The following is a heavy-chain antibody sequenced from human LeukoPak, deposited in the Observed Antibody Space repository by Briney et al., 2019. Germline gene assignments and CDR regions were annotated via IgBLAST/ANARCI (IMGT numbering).Heavy chain of an antibody. CDR1: GFTFSSSW. V-gene: IGHV3-74*03. CDR3: ARVVDDYDSGGFSWFDY. Sequence: PGGSLRLSCAASGFTFSSSWMHWVRQGPGKGLEWVSRVDSGGSRTTYADSVKGRFTISRDNAKNTLYLRMNSLRAEDTAVYYCARVVDDYDSGGFSWFDYWGQGTLVTVSS. D-gene: IGHD3-22*01. CDR2: VDSGGSRT. J-gene: IGHJ4*02.